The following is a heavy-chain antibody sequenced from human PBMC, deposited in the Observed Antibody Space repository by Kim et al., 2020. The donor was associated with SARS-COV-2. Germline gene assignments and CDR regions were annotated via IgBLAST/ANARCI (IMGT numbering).Heavy chain of an antibody. D-gene: IGHD2-2*01. J-gene: IGHJ4*01. Sequence: GGSLRLSCAASGFTFSSYAMHWVRQAPGKGLEWVAVISYDGSNKYYADSVKGRFTISRDNSKNTLYLQMNSLRAEDTAVYYCASPSIVVVPAATEGNYF. CDR2: ISYDGSNK. CDR3: ASPSIVVVPAATEGNYF. V-gene: IGHV3-30-3*01. CDR1: GFTFSSYA.